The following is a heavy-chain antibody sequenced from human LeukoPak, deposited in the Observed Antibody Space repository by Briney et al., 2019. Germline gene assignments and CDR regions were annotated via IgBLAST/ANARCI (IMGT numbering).Heavy chain of an antibody. CDR1: GYTFTAYY. J-gene: IGHJ2*01. D-gene: IGHD1-14*01. V-gene: IGHV1-2*02. CDR2: INPKNGGP. Sequence: ASVKVSCKASGYTFTAYYLHWVRQAPGQGLEWMGYINPKNGGPTYAQNFQGSVTMTSDTSSSTAYMELNRLRSDDTAVYYCARDSGRRDGNYWYFDLWGCGTLVTVSS. CDR3: ARDSGRRDGNYWYFDL.